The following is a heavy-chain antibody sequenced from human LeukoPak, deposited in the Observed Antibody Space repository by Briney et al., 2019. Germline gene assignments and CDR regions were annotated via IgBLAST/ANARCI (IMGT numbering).Heavy chain of an antibody. D-gene: IGHD1-26*01. CDR3: AKDQGATLGYFDY. Sequence: GGSLRLSSAASGFTFSSYGMHWVRQAPGKGLEWVAFIRYDGSNKYYADSVKGRFTISRDNSKNTLYLQMNSLRAEDTAVYYCAKDQGATLGYFDYWGQGTLVTVSS. J-gene: IGHJ4*02. V-gene: IGHV3-30*02. CDR1: GFTFSSYG. CDR2: IRYDGSNK.